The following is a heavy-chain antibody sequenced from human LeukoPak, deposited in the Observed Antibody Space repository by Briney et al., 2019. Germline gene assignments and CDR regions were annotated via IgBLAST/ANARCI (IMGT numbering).Heavy chain of an antibody. J-gene: IGHJ4*02. CDR2: ISFDGRNQ. Sequence: GGSLRLSCAASGFTFSNYAMHRVRQAPGKGLDWVAVISFDGRNQYYADSVKGRFTISRDDPQRTLYLQMNNLQGEDTAVYYCAREQGRGPHYYFDFWGQGTLVTVSS. CDR3: AREQGRGPHYYFDF. V-gene: IGHV3-30*06. D-gene: IGHD6-25*01. CDR1: GFTFSNYA.